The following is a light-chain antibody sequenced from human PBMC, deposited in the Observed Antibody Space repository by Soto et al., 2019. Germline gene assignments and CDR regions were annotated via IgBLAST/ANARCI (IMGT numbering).Light chain of an antibody. Sequence: QSALTQPPSASGSPGQSVTISCTGTSSDVGAYNYVSWYQQHAGKAPKLVIYEVTKRPSGVPDRFSGSKSANTASLTVSGLQAEDEADYSCSSFASSNTWVFGGGTKLTVL. CDR2: EVT. V-gene: IGLV2-8*01. CDR3: SSFASSNTWV. CDR1: SSDVGAYNY. J-gene: IGLJ3*02.